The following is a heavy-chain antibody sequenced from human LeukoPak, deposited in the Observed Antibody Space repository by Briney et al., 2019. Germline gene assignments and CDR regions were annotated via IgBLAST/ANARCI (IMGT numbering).Heavy chain of an antibody. CDR2: IYNSGST. V-gene: IGHV4-34*01. CDR1: GGSFSGYY. CDR3: ARQAYSSNLGWFDP. D-gene: IGHD6-13*01. Sequence: SETLSLTCAVYGGSFSGYYWSWIRQPPGKGLEWIGNIYNSGSTYYNPSLKSRVTISVDTSKNQFSLKLSSVTAADTAVYYCARQAYSSNLGWFDPWGQGTLVTVSS. J-gene: IGHJ5*02.